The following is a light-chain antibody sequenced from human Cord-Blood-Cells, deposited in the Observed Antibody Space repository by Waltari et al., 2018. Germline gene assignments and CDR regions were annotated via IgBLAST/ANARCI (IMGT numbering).Light chain of an antibody. J-gene: IGKJ1*01. CDR1: QSISSW. V-gene: IGKV1-5*03. CDR3: QQYNSYWT. Sequence: DIQMTQSPSTLSASVGERVTITCRASQSISSWLAWYQQKPGKAPKRLIYKASSLESGVPSRFSGSGSGTEFTLTISSLQPDDFATYYCQQYNSYWTFGQGTKVEIK. CDR2: KAS.